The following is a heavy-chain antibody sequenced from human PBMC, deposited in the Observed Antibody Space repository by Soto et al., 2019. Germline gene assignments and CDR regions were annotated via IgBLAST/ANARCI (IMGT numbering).Heavy chain of an antibody. CDR2: IYYSGST. CDR3: ARAFGVVAGKLYYYYGMDV. CDR1: GGSISSGGYY. V-gene: IGHV4-31*03. J-gene: IGHJ6*02. D-gene: IGHD3-3*01. Sequence: QVQLQESGPGLVKPSQTLSLTCTVSGGSISSGGYYWSWIRQHPGKGLEWIGYIYYSGSTYYNPSLKSRVTISVDMSKNQFSLKLSSVTAADTAVYYCARAFGVVAGKLYYYYGMDVWGQGTTVTVSS.